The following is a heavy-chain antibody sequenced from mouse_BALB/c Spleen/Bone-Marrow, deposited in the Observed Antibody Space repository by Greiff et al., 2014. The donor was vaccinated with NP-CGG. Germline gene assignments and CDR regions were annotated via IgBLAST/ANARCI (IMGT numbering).Heavy chain of an antibody. D-gene: IGHD2-4*01. CDR2: ISSGGSYT. V-gene: IGHV5-6*02. Sequence: EVKLEESGGDLVKPGGSLKLSCAASGFTFSSYGMSWVRQTPDKRLEWVATISSGGSYTYYPDSVKGRFTISRDNAKNTLYLQMSSLKSEDTAIYYCARQTYYDYDGYFDYWGQGTTLTVSS. J-gene: IGHJ2*01. CDR1: GFTFSSYG. CDR3: ARQTYYDYDGYFDY.